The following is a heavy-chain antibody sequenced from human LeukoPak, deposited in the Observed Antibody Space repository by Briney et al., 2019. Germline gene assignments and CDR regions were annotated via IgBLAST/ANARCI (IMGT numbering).Heavy chain of an antibody. CDR2: IRYDGSNK. V-gene: IGHV3-30*02. D-gene: IGHD2-21*01. CDR3: AKDSAVIAVIASGDIDY. Sequence: WGSLSLSCAASGFTFNSYHMHWVRQAPGEGLVEVAFIRYDGSNKYYADSVKGRFTISRDNSKNTLSLQMNSLSAEDTAVYLFAKDSAVIAVIASGDIDYWGQGTLVTVSS. CDR1: GFTFNSYH. J-gene: IGHJ4*02.